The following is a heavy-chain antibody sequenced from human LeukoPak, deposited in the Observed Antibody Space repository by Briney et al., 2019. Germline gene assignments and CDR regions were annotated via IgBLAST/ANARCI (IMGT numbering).Heavy chain of an antibody. D-gene: IGHD6-19*01. CDR1: GFTFSSYA. CDR2: ISYDGSNK. Sequence: GGSLRLSCAASGFTFSSYAMHWVRQAPGKGLEWVAVISYDGSNKYYADSVKGRFTISRDNSKNTLYLQMNSLRPEDTAVYYCPKLAYSGGWYRGGFDSWGQGTLVTVSS. J-gene: IGHJ4*02. V-gene: IGHV3-30*18. CDR3: PKLAYSGGWYRGGFDS.